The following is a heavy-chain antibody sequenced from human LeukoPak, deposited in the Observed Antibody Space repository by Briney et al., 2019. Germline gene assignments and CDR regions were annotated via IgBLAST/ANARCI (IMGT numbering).Heavy chain of an antibody. D-gene: IGHD2-15*01. Sequence: QPGGSLRLSCAASGFTFSSYTMNWVRQAPGKGLEWVSYISSSSSTIYYAGSVKGRFTISRDNAKNSLYLQMNSLRAEDTAVYYCARDQEVVRWDFYYYYMDVWGKGTTVTVSS. V-gene: IGHV3-48*01. CDR1: GFTFSSYT. CDR3: ARDQEVVRWDFYYYYMDV. CDR2: ISSSSSTI. J-gene: IGHJ6*03.